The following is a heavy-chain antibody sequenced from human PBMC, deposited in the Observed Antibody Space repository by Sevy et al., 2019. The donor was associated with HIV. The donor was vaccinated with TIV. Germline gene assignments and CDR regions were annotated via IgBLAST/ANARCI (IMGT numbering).Heavy chain of an antibody. CDR3: TVQIPYTVRAGAYHTPGFDF. CDR2: IDPLEHSP. CDR1: DYPFNEVS. Sequence: ASVKVSCKISDYPFNEVSTHWVRQAPGKGLEWMGGIDPLEHSPTYAQKFQGRFSLTADMSTATVHMRLTALRTEDTAVYYCTVQIPYTVRAGAYHTPGFDFWAPGTLVTLSS. D-gene: IGHD3-16*01. V-gene: IGHV1-24*01. J-gene: IGHJ4*02.